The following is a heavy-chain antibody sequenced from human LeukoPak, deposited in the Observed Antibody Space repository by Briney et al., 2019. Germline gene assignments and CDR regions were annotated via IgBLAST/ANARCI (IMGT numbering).Heavy chain of an antibody. J-gene: IGHJ4*02. CDR1: GGSFSGYY. Sequence: PSETLSLTCAVYGGSFSGYYWSWIRQPPGKGLEWIGEINHSGSTNYNPSLKSRVTISVDTSKNQFSLKLSSVTAADTAVYYCARDRYDILTGYFALLRNYFDYWGQGTLVTVSS. D-gene: IGHD3-9*01. V-gene: IGHV4-34*01. CDR2: INHSGST. CDR3: ARDRYDILTGYFALLRNYFDY.